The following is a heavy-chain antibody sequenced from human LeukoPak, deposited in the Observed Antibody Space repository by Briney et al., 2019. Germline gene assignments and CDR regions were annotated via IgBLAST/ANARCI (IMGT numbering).Heavy chain of an antibody. CDR2: INPNSGGT. CDR3: ARELRYFDWLLSTRHNWFDP. D-gene: IGHD3-9*01. V-gene: IGHV1-2*02. Sequence: ASVKVSCKASGYTFTGYYTHWVRQAPGQGLEWMGWINPNSGGTNYAQKFQGRVTMTRDTSISTVYMELSRLRSDDTAVYYCARELRYFDWLLSTRHNWFDPWGQGTLVTVSS. J-gene: IGHJ5*02. CDR1: GYTFTGYY.